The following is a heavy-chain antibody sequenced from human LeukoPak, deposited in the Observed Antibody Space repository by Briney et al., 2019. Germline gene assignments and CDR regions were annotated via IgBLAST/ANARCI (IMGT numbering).Heavy chain of an antibody. Sequence: GGSLRLSCAASGFTFSSYGMHWVRQAPGKGLEWVAVISYDGSNKYYADSVKGRFTISRDNSKNMLYLQMNSLRAEDTAVYYCARDGGGGIIDYWGQGTLVTVSS. CDR3: ARDGGGGIIDY. V-gene: IGHV3-30*03. D-gene: IGHD2-15*01. CDR1: GFTFSSYG. CDR2: ISYDGSNK. J-gene: IGHJ4*02.